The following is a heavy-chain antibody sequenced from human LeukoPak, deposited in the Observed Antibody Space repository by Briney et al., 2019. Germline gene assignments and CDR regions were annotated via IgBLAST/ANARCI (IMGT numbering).Heavy chain of an antibody. CDR1: GFTFDDYG. CDR2: INWNGGST. D-gene: IGHD6-13*01. J-gene: IGHJ4*02. CDR3: AKDLYSSSWSSFDY. V-gene: IGHV3-20*04. Sequence: GGSLRLSCAASGFTFDDYGMSWVRQAPGKGLEWVSGINWNGGSTGYADSVKGRFTISRDNAKNSLYLQMNSLRAEDTALYYCAKDLYSSSWSSFDYWGQGTLVTVSS.